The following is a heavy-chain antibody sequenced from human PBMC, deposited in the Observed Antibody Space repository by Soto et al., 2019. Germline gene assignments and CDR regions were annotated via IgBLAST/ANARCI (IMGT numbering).Heavy chain of an antibody. CDR1: GGTFSSYA. J-gene: IGHJ4*02. V-gene: IGHV1-69*13. CDR3: ARSSGWYSGCDY. CDR2: IIPIFGTA. Sequence: SVKVSCKASGGTFSSYAISWVRQAPGQGLEWMGGIIPIFGTANYAQKFQGRVTITADESTSTAYMELSSLRSEDTAVYYCARSSGWYSGCDYWGQGALVTVSS. D-gene: IGHD6-19*01.